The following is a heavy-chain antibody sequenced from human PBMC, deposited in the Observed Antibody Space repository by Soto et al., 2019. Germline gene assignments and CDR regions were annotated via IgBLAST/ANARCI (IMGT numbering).Heavy chain of an antibody. CDR2: IKQDGSEK. CDR1: GFTFSSYW. Sequence: GGSLRLSCAASGFTFSSYWMSWVRQAPGKGLEWVANIKQDGSEKYYVDSVKGRFTISRDNAKNSLYLQMNSLRAEDTAVYYCARSRWFLSGRNWFDPWGQATLVTVSS. D-gene: IGHD6-19*01. J-gene: IGHJ5*01. V-gene: IGHV3-7*03. CDR3: ARSRWFLSGRNWFDP.